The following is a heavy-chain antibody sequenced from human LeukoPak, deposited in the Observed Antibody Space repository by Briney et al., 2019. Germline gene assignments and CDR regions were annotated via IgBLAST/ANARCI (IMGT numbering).Heavy chain of an antibody. Sequence: GGSLRLSCAASGFTFSSYEMNWVRQAPGKGLEWVSYISSSGSTIYYADSVKGRFTISRDNAKNSLYLQMNSLRAEDTAVYYCARAKDYDILTGYYPFDYWGREPWSPSPQ. D-gene: IGHD3-9*01. J-gene: IGHJ4*02. CDR2: ISSSGSTI. CDR3: ARAKDYDILTGYYPFDY. CDR1: GFTFSSYE. V-gene: IGHV3-48*03.